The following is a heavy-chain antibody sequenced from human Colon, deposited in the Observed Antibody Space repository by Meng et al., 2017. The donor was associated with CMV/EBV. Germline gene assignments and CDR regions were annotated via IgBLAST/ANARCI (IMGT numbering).Heavy chain of an antibody. Sequence: GEALKISWATSGFTFSSYTMHWVRQAPGEGLGGVSSIDTSGTKNYYADSVKGRFTVARDDARDSLYLQRNSLRAEDTALFSCARDKGFLGGTFDYWGQGTLVTVSS. V-gene: IGHV3-21*01. CDR1: GFTFSSYT. CDR2: IDTSGTKN. CDR3: ARDKGFLGGTFDY. J-gene: IGHJ4*02. D-gene: IGHD1-26*01.